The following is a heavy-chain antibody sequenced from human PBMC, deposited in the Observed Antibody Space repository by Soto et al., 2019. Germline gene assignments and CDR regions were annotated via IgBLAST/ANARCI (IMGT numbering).Heavy chain of an antibody. CDR3: ASKSYDGGMDV. D-gene: IGHD3-16*01. J-gene: IGHJ6*02. CDR2: IYHSGST. V-gene: IGHV4-30-2*01. Sequence: QLQLQESGSGLVKPSQTLSLTCAVSGGSISSGGYSWSWIRQPPGKGLEWIGYIYHSGSTYYNPSLKRQVTIAVDRSKIQFSLKLSSVTAADTAVYYCASKSYDGGMDVWGQGTTGTVSS. CDR1: GGSISSGGYS.